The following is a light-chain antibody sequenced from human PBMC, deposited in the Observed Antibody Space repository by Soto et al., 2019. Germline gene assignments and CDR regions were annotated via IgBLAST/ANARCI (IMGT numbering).Light chain of an antibody. Sequence: DIVMTQSPDSLAVSLGERATINCKSSQSVLYSSNNKNYLAWYQQKPGQPPKLLIYWASTRESGVPDRFSGSGSGTDFTLNISSLQAEDVAVYYCQQYYSTPAFGQGTKLDIK. J-gene: IGKJ2*01. CDR3: QQYYSTPA. CDR1: QSVLYSSNNKNY. V-gene: IGKV4-1*01. CDR2: WAS.